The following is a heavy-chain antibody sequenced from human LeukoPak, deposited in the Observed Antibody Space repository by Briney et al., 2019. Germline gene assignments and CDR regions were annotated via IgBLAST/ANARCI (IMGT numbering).Heavy chain of an antibody. V-gene: IGHV1-8*03. J-gene: IGHJ3*02. D-gene: IGHD3-10*01. CDR1: GYTFTSYG. Sequence: ASVKVSCKASGYTFTSYGISWVRQATGQGLEWMGWLNPNSGNTGYAQKFQGRVTITRDTSITTAYMELSSLRSEDTAVYYCARDYYASGSYYRWAFDIWGQGTMVTVSS. CDR2: LNPNSGNT. CDR3: ARDYYASGSYYRWAFDI.